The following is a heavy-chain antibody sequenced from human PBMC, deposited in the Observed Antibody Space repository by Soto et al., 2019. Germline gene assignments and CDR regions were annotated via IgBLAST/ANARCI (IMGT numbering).Heavy chain of an antibody. J-gene: IGHJ2*01. V-gene: IGHV4-59*08. CDR3: ARHTPSRAGWQSFEL. Sequence: QVQLQESGPGLVKPSETLSLTCTVSGGSISSYYWSWLRQPPGKGLEWIGYIYYSGSTNYNPSLKRRYTIXXGXSXXQYSLKLSSVIAADTAVYYCARHTPSRAGWQSFELWGRGTLVTVSS. CDR1: GGSISSYY. D-gene: IGHD2-15*01. CDR2: IYYSGST.